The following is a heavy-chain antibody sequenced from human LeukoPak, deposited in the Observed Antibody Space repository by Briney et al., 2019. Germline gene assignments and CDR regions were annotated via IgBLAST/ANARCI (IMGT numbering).Heavy chain of an antibody. Sequence: GGSLRLSCAASGFTFSSYWMSWVRQAPGKGLEWVANIKQDGSEKYYVDSVKGRFTISRDNAKNSLYLQMNSLRAEDTALYYCARDGRFIAAVYYYYYYMDVWGKGTTVTVSS. J-gene: IGHJ6*03. V-gene: IGHV3-7*03. CDR3: ARDGRFIAAVYYYYYYMDV. D-gene: IGHD6-13*01. CDR2: IKQDGSEK. CDR1: GFTFSSYW.